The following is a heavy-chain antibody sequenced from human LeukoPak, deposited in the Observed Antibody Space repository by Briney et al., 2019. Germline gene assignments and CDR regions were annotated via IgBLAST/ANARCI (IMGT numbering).Heavy chain of an antibody. CDR3: CRSDILTGYSYWGDWYFDL. Sequence: GGSLRLSCAASGFTFSNAWMSWVRQAPGKGLEWVAVISYDGSNKYYADSVKGRFTISRDNSKNTLYLQMNSLRAEDTAVYYCCRSDILTGYSYWGDWYFDLWGRGTLVTVSS. CDR1: GFTFSNAW. D-gene: IGHD3-9*01. CDR2: ISYDGSNK. V-gene: IGHV3-30*03. J-gene: IGHJ2*01.